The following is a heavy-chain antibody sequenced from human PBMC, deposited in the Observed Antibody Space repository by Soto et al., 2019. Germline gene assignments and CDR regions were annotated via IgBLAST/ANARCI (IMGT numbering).Heavy chain of an antibody. CDR1: GFTFSSYA. J-gene: IGHJ4*02. CDR3: ATDPTITMIVVEENDY. CDR2: ISGSGGST. Sequence: GGSLRLSCAASGFTFSSYAMSWVRQAPGKGLEWVSAISGSGGSTYYADSVKGRFTISRDNSKNTLYLQMNSLRAEDTAVYYCATDPTITMIVVEENDYWGQGTLVTVSS. V-gene: IGHV3-23*01. D-gene: IGHD3-22*01.